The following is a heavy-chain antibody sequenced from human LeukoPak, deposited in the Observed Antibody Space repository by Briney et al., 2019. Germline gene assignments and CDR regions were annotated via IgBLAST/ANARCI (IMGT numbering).Heavy chain of an antibody. CDR2: VNPVSGRT. Sequence: GASVKVSCKTSGYTFIDYYMHWVRQAPGHGLEWMGWVNPVSGRTSIAQQFQARITLTRDTSITTFYMEVTWLTSDDTAIYYCARADRLDGSPYLIGPWGQGTLVTVSS. J-gene: IGHJ5*02. CDR1: GYTFIDYY. D-gene: IGHD1-26*01. V-gene: IGHV1-2*02. CDR3: ARADRLDGSPYLIGP.